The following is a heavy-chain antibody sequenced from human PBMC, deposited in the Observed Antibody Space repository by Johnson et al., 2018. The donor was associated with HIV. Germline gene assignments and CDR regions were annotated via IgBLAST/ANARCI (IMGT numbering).Heavy chain of an antibody. D-gene: IGHD4-11*01. CDR2: ISYDGSNK. Sequence: QVRLVEFGGGLIQPGGSLRLSCAASGFTVRSTYMNWVRQAPGKGLEWVAVISYDGSNKYYADSVKGRFTISRDNSKNTLYLQMNSLRPEDTAVYFCARGGLYIQFLAFDAFDIWGQGTMVTVSS. J-gene: IGHJ3*02. CDR1: GFTVRSTY. CDR3: ARGGLYIQFLAFDAFDI. V-gene: IGHV3-30*03.